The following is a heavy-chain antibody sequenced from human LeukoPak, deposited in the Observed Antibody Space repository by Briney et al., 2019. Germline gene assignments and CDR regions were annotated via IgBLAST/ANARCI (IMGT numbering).Heavy chain of an antibody. Sequence: GGSLRLSCAASGFTFSDYYMSWIRQAPGKGLEWVSYISSSGSTIYYADSVKGRFTISRDNAKNSLYLQMNSLKTDDTAVYYCTRSTAGYSSGWYAGGQGTLVTVSS. D-gene: IGHD6-19*01. CDR3: TRSTAGYSSGWYA. J-gene: IGHJ4*02. V-gene: IGHV3-11*01. CDR2: ISSSGSTI. CDR1: GFTFSDYY.